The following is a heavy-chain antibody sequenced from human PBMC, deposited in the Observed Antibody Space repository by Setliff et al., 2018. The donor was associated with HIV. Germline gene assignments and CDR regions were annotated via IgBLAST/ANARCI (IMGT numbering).Heavy chain of an antibody. CDR1: GFSFSNAW. CDR2: IKSETDGGTT. D-gene: IGHD3-22*01. CDR3: THMGHYFDGTGYNRMYYFDY. J-gene: IGHJ4*02. Sequence: GGSLRLSCAASGFTASGFSFSNAWLTWVRHCPGRGLEWLGRIKSETDGGTTDYAAPVKGRFTILGDDSKNMLYLEMSNLQTEYTAIYYCTHMGHYFDGTGYNRMYYFDYWGQGALVTVSS. V-gene: IGHV3-15*01.